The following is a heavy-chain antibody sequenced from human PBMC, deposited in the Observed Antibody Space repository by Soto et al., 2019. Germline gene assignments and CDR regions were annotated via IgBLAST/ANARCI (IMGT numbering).Heavy chain of an antibody. CDR2: THYRSKWYN. Sequence: PSQTLSLTCVISGDSVSSKTVAWNWIRQPPSRGLEWLGRTHYRSKWYNDYAVSVKSRIIINPDTSKNQFSLHLSSVTPEDTAVYYCAREFIGAAQYNWFDPWGQGTQVTVSS. CDR3: AREFIGAAQYNWFDP. J-gene: IGHJ5*02. D-gene: IGHD6-13*01. V-gene: IGHV6-1*01. CDR1: GDSVSSKTVA.